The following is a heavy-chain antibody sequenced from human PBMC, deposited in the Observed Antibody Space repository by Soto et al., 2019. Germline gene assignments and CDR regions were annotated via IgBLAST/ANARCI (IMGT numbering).Heavy chain of an antibody. D-gene: IGHD3-10*01. CDR3: ARETIWFGDPNYNWFDP. CDR1: AGSFSGYY. Sequence: SETLSLTCGVYAGSFSGYYWSWIRQPPGKGLEWIGEINHSGRTDYNPSLKSRVTISVDTSKNQFSLELTSATAADTAVYYCARETIWFGDPNYNWFDPWGQG. V-gene: IGHV4-34*01. CDR2: INHSGRT. J-gene: IGHJ5*02.